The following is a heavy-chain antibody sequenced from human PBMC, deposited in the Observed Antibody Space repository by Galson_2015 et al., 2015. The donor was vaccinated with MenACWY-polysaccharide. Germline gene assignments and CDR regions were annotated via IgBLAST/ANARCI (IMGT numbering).Heavy chain of an antibody. D-gene: IGHD5-12*01. J-gene: IGHJ4*02. V-gene: IGHV3-74*01. CDR3: ARGYSGYD. Sequence: DGSSTNYAASVKGRFTISRDNAKNTLYLQMNSLRAEDTAVYYCARGYSGYDWGQGTLVTVSS. CDR2: DGSST.